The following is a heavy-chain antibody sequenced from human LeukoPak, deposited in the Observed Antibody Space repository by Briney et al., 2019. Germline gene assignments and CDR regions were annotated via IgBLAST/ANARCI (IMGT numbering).Heavy chain of an antibody. D-gene: IGHD3-22*01. V-gene: IGHV1-18*01. CDR1: GYTSTSYG. CDR3: ARDEDYYDSSGYYYY. Sequence: ASVKVSCKASGYTSTSYGISWVRQAPGQGLEWMGWISAYNGNTNYAQKLQGRVTMTTDTSTSTAYMELRSLRSDDTAVYYCARDEDYYDSSGYYYYWGQGTLVTVSS. CDR2: ISAYNGNT. J-gene: IGHJ4*02.